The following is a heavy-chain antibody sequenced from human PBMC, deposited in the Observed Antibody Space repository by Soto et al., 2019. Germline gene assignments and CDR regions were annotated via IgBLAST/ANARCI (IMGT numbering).Heavy chain of an antibody. V-gene: IGHV4-4*07. J-gene: IGHJ4*02. CDR1: GGSISIYY. CDR2: IYTSGST. D-gene: IGHD3-3*01. Sequence: SETLSLTCTVSGGSISIYYWSWIRQPAGKGLEWIGRIYTSGSTNYNPSLKSRVTISVDTSKNQFSLKLSSVTAADTAVYYCAISFWSGYYLRDYWGQGTLVTVSS. CDR3: AISFWSGYYLRDY.